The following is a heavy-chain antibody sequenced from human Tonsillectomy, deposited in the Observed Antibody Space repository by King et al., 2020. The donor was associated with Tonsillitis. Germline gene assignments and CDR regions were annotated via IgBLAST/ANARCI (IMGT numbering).Heavy chain of an antibody. CDR2: IWYDGSNK. D-gene: IGHD3-22*01. J-gene: IGHJ3*02. V-gene: IGHV3-33*08. CDR1: GFTFSSYV. CDR3: ARDNARITMIVVPDAFDI. Sequence: QLVQSGGGVVQPGRSLRLSCAASGFTFSSYVMHWVRQAPGKGLEWVAVIWYDGSNKYYADSVKGRFTISRDNSKSTLYLQMNSLRAEDTAVYYCARDNARITMIVVPDAFDIWGQGTMVTVSS.